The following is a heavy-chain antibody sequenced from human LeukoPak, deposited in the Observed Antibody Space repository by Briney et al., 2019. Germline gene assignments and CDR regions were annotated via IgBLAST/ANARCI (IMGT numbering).Heavy chain of an antibody. CDR2: ICGSGGST. Sequence: GGSLRLSCAASGFTFSNYAMNWVRQAPGKGLEWVSAICGSGGSTYYADSVKGRFTISRDNSKNTLYMQMNSLRAEDTAVYYCAKSPEGVRNYWGQGTLVTVSS. D-gene: IGHD2-2*01. CDR3: AKSPEGVRNY. V-gene: IGHV3-23*01. CDR1: GFTFSNYA. J-gene: IGHJ4*02.